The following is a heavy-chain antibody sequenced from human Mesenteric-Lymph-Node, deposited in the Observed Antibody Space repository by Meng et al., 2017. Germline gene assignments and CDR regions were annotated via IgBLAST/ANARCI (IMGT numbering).Heavy chain of an antibody. CDR2: IYYTGST. CDR3: ARNYYFDY. J-gene: IGHJ4*02. CDR1: GSSISSGGYS. V-gene: IGHV4-30-4*01. Sequence: VQLPGSGPGLVKPSQTLSLTCTVSGSSISSGGYSWNWIRQPPGKGLEWIGYIYYTGSTYYNPSLKSRVTISMDTSKNQFSLRLSSVTAADTAVYYCARNYYFDYWGQGTLVTVSS.